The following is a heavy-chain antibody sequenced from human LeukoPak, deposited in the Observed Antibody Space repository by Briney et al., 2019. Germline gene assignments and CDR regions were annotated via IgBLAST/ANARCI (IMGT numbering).Heavy chain of an antibody. CDR1: GISISDGRYY. CDR3: ATPYYSSLSCLDVFNI. Sequence: PSETLSLTCNVSGISISDGRYYWAWIRQRPGRGLEWIGYKYYSGSAKYNPSLKSRLTISIDTPENQSSLHLSSVTAADTAMYYCATPYYSSLSCLDVFNIWGQGRMVTVSS. V-gene: IGHV4-31*03. CDR2: KYYSGSA. J-gene: IGHJ3*02. D-gene: IGHD2-2*01.